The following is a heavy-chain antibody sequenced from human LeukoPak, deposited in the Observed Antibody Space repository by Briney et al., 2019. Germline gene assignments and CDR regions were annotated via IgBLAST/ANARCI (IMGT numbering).Heavy chain of an antibody. CDR3: ARDLGNDCSSTSCVG. CDR2: ISSSSSYI. J-gene: IGHJ1*01. D-gene: IGHD2-2*01. CDR1: GFTFSSYS. V-gene: IGHV3-21*01. Sequence: GGSLRLSCAASGFTFSSYSMNWVRQAPGKGLEWVSSISSSSSYIYYADSVKGRFTISGDNAKNSLYLQMNSRRAEDTAVYYCARDLGNDCSSTSCVGWGQGTLVTVSS.